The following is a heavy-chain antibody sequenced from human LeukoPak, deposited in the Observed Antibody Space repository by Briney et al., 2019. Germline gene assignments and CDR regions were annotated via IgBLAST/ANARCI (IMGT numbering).Heavy chain of an antibody. CDR3: ARGEAEYSSSCDYFDY. CDR1: GGTFSSYA. Sequence: SVKVSCKAFGGTFSSYAISWVRQASGQGLEWMGGIIPIFGTANYAQKFQGRVTITADESTSTAYMELSRLRSEDTAVYYCARGEAEYSSSCDYFDYWGQGSLVTVSS. D-gene: IGHD6-13*01. CDR2: IIPIFGTA. J-gene: IGHJ4*02. V-gene: IGHV1-69*13.